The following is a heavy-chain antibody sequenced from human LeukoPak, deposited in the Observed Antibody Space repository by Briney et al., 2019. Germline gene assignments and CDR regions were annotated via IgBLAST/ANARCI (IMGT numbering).Heavy chain of an antibody. CDR3: ATLYAGYSSSWYYFDY. CDR2: VDPEDGET. J-gene: IGHJ4*02. CDR1: GYTFTDYY. V-gene: IGHV1-69-2*01. Sequence: ASVKGSCKVSGYTFTDYYMHWVQQAPGKGLEWMGLVDPEDGETIYAEKFQGRVTITADTSTDTAYMELSSLRSEDTAVYYCATLYAGYSSSWYYFDYWGQGTLVTVSS. D-gene: IGHD6-13*01.